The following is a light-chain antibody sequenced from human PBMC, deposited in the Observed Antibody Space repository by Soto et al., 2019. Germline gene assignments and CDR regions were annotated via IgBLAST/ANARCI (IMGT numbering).Light chain of an antibody. CDR2: DVS. V-gene: IGLV2-14*03. CDR3: SSYTSSGSHVV. Sequence: QSVLTQPASVSGSPGQSITISCTGTSSDVGGYNYVSWYQHHPGKAPKLLIYDVSNRPSGGSNRFSGSKSGNTASLTISGLQAEDEADYYCSSYTSSGSHVVFGGGTQLTVL. CDR1: SSDVGGYNY. J-gene: IGLJ7*01.